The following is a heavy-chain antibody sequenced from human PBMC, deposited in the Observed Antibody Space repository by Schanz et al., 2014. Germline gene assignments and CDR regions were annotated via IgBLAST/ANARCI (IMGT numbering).Heavy chain of an antibody. CDR3: ARVARARYSSPRDACDI. CDR1: GFTFSTHA. J-gene: IGHJ3*02. V-gene: IGHV3-30*03. CDR2: VSCDGNND. Sequence: AQLVESGGGVVQPGRSLRLSCAASGFTFSTHAMHWVRQAPGKGLEWVALVSCDGNNDYYTDSVKGRLTISRDNSKNTVHLQMNSLRAEDTAVYYCARVARARYSSPRDACDIWGQGTMVTVSS. D-gene: IGHD5-12*01.